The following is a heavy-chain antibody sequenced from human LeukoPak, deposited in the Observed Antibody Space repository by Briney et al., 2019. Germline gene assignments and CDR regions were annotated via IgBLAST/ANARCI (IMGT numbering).Heavy chain of an antibody. D-gene: IGHD2/OR15-2a*01. J-gene: IGHJ5*02. CDR1: GYTFTGYY. Sequence: ASVKVSCKASGYTFTGYYMHWVRQAPGQRLECMGRINPNSGGTNYAQKFQCSVTITRDTSISTAYMELSRLRSDDTAVYYCAREAESNAWFVPWGQGTLVTVSS. CDR3: AREAESNAWFVP. V-gene: IGHV1-2*06. CDR2: INPNSGGT.